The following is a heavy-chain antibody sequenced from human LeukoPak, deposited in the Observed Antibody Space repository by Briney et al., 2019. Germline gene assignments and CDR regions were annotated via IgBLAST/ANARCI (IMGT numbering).Heavy chain of an antibody. D-gene: IGHD3-22*01. Sequence: SQTLSLTCAVSGGSISSGGYSWSWIRQPPGKGLEWIGYIYHSGSTYYNPSLKSRVTISVDRSKNQFSLKLSSVTAADTAVYYCDTLVVVSATDIWGQGTMVTVSS. CDR3: DTLVVVSATDI. J-gene: IGHJ3*02. CDR2: IYHSGST. CDR1: GGSISSGGYS. V-gene: IGHV4-30-2*01.